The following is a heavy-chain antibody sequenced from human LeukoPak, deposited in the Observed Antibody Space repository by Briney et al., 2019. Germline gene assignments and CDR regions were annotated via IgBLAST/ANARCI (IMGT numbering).Heavy chain of an antibody. CDR1: GGTFISYA. D-gene: IGHD6-13*01. CDR3: ARDRVRGSSWYYFDY. J-gene: IGHJ4*02. V-gene: IGHV1-69*13. CDR2: IIPIFGTA. Sequence: ASVTVSFTASGGTFISYAISWVRQAPGQGLEWMGGIIPIFGTANYTQKFQGRVTITADESTSTAYLELSSLRSEDTAVYYCARDRVRGSSWYYFDYWGQGTLVTVSS.